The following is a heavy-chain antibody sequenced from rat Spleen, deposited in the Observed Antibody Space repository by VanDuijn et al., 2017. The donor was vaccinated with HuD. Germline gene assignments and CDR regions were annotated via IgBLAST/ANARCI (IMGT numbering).Heavy chain of an antibody. CDR3: AQSDFGVHSSFDY. D-gene: IGHD4-3*01. CDR1: GFTFNDHF. Sequence: EVQLVESNGGLVQPGRSLKLSCAASGFTFNDHFMAWVRQAPTKGLEWVATISYDGFTTYYRDSVKGRFTISRNNAISTLYLQMDSLRSEDTATYYCAQSDFGVHSSFDYWGQGVMVTVSS. V-gene: IGHV5-29*01. J-gene: IGHJ2*01. CDR2: ISYDGFTT.